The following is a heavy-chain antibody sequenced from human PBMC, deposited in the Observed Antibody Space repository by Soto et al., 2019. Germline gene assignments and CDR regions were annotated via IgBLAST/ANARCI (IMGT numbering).Heavy chain of an antibody. Sequence: QVQLVQSGVEVREPGASVKVSCKAVRYIFTNYGVSWVRQAPGQGLEWMGWITTYNGNTEYAQKFQGRVTMTTDASTSTAYMELGRLRSDDTAIYYCARALTGYGMDVWGKGTTVTVSS. V-gene: IGHV1-18*01. CDR1: RYIFTNYG. CDR2: ITTYNGNT. J-gene: IGHJ6*04. CDR3: ARALTGYGMDV.